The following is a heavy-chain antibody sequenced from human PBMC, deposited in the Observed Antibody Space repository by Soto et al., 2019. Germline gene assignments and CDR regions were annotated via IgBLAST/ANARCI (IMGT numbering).Heavy chain of an antibody. CDR1: GFTCSSYA. CDR3: AKPPQEVRYHYTYWAV. J-gene: IGHJ6*03. Sequence: GGSLRLSCAASGFTCSSYAMSWVRQAPGKGLEWVSAISGSGGRTYYADSVKGRFTISRDNSKNTLYLQMNRLRAEDTAVYYYAKPPQEVRYHYTYWAVWGNGTTVPV. CDR2: ISGSGGRT. V-gene: IGHV3-23*01. D-gene: IGHD4-4*01.